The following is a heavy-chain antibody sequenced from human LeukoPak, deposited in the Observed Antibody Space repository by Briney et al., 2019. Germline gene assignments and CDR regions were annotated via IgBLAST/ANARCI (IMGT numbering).Heavy chain of an antibody. CDR2: ISWNSGSI. CDR1: GFTFDDYA. V-gene: IGHV3-9*01. CDR3: AKDIGFYGGNFDAVDY. D-gene: IGHD4-23*01. Sequence: PGGSLRLSCAASGFTFDDYAMHWVRQAPGKGLEWVSGISWNSGSIGYADSVKGRFTISRDNAKNSLYLQMNSLRAEDTALYYCAKDIGFYGGNFDAVDYWGQGTLVTVSS. J-gene: IGHJ4*02.